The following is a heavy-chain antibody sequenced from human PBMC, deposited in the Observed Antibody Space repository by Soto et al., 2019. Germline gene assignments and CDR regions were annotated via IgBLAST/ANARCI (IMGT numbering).Heavy chain of an antibody. CDR3: ASSSGYSFFDY. CDR2: IYHSGST. D-gene: IGHD3-22*01. CDR1: GGSISSGGYS. V-gene: IGHV4-30-2*01. J-gene: IGHJ4*02. Sequence: SETLSLTCAVSGGSISSGGYSWSWIRQPPGKGLEWIGYIYHSGSTYYNPSLKSRVTISVDRSKNQFSLKLSSVTAADTAVYYCASSSGYSFFDYWGQGTLVTVSS.